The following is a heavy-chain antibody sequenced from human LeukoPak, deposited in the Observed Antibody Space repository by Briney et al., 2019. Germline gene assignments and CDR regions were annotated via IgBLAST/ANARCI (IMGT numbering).Heavy chain of an antibody. CDR2: ISGSGGST. CDR1: GFTFSSYA. D-gene: IGHD3-3*01. J-gene: IGHJ3*02. V-gene: IGHV3-23*01. CDR3: AKDRLRFLEWPDAFDI. Sequence: GGTLRLSCAASGFTFSSYAMSWLPHAPGKGLEWVSAISGSGGSTYYADPVKGRFTISRDNSKNTLYLQMNSLRAEDTAVYYCAKDRLRFLEWPDAFDIWGQGTMVTVSS.